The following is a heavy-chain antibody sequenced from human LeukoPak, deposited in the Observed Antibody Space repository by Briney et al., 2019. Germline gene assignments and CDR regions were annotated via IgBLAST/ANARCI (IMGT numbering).Heavy chain of an antibody. CDR2: INPSGGST. V-gene: IGHV1-46*01. D-gene: IGHD4-17*01. Sequence: ASVKVSCKASGYTFTSYYMHWVRQAPGQGLEWMGIINPSGGSTSYAQKFQGRVTMTRDMSTSTVYMRLSSLRSEDTDVYYCAGEGDGDYYYYYYIDVWGKGTTVTVSS. J-gene: IGHJ6*03. CDR3: AGEGDGDYYYYYYIDV. CDR1: GYTFTSYY.